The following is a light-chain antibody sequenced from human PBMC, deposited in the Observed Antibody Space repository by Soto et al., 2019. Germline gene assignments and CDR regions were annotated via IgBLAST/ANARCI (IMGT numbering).Light chain of an antibody. J-gene: IGLJ2*01. CDR2: EVN. CDR1: SSDVGGYKY. V-gene: IGLV2-8*01. CDR3: SSYAGTNNHVL. Sequence: QSALTQPPSASGSPGQSVTISCTGTSSDVGGYKYVSWYQQPPGKASKLMIYEVNKRPSGVPDRFSGSKSGNTASLTVSGLQAEDEADYYCSSYAGTNNHVLFGGGTKLTVL.